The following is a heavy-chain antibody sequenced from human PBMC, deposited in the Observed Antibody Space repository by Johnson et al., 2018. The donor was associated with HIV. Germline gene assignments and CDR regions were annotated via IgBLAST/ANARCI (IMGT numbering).Heavy chain of an antibody. Sequence: EVQLVESGGGLVQPGGSLRLSCTASGFTVSSYFMNWVRQAPGKGLEWVSVIYSGGSTFSADSVRGRFTISRDNSKNTIYLQMNNLRAEDTALYYCARATTEYYDSRQDAFDIWGQGTMVTVSS. CDR2: IYSGGST. V-gene: IGHV3-66*01. CDR3: ARATTEYYDSRQDAFDI. D-gene: IGHD3-16*01. J-gene: IGHJ3*02. CDR1: GFTVSSYF.